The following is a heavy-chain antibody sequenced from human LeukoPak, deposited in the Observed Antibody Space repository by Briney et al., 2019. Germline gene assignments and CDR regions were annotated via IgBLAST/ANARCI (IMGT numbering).Heavy chain of an antibody. CDR1: GGAISTYS. Sequence: SETLSLTCTVSGGAISTYSRSWIRQPPGNVLEWIGYISERGDSNSNPSLKSRVTMSVDTYKNQFSLKLSSVTAADTAVYYCARSKDILLGDSDAFDLWGRGTTVTVSS. CDR3: ARSKDILLGDSDAFDL. J-gene: IGHJ3*01. D-gene: IGHD2-21*01. V-gene: IGHV4-59*01. CDR2: ISERGDS.